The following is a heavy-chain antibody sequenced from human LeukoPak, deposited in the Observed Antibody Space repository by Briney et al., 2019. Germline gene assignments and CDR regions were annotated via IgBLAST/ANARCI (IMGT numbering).Heavy chain of an antibody. V-gene: IGHV3-30*18. D-gene: IGHD2/OR15-2a*01. CDR1: GFTFSIYG. J-gene: IGHJ4*02. CDR2: VLFDGTNK. CDR3: AKIVNGPR. Sequence: GRSLRLSCAASGFTFSIYGMHWVRQAPGKGLEWVVSVLFDGTNKYYADSVKGRFTISRDNSKNTLYLQMNSLRAEDTAVYYCAKIVNGPRWGQGTLVTVSS.